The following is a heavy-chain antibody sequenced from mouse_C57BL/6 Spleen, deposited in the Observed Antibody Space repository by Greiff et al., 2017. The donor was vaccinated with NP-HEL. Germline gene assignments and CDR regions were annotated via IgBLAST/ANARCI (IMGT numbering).Heavy chain of an antibody. CDR3: ARGGGNSPFAY. J-gene: IGHJ3*01. Sequence: EVQGVESGGGLVKPGGSLKLSCAASGFTFSSYAMSWVRQTPEKRLEWVATISDGGSYTYYPDNVKGRFTISRDNAKNNLYLQMSHLKSEDTAMYYCARGGGNSPFAYWGQGTLVTVSA. D-gene: IGHD1-1*02. CDR2: ISDGGSYT. V-gene: IGHV5-4*01. CDR1: GFTFSSYA.